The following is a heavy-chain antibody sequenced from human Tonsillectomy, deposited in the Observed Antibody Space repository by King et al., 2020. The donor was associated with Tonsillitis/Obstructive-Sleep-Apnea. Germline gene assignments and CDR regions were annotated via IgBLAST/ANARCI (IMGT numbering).Heavy chain of an antibody. D-gene: IGHD7-27*01. CDR3: ATPLGD. V-gene: IGHV1-46*01. Sequence: VQLVESGAEVKKPGASVKVSCKASGYTFTSYYMHWVRQAPGQGLEWMGIINPSDGSTSYAQKCQGRVTLTRDTSTNTVYMELSSLRSDDTAVYYCATPLGDWGQGTLVTVSS. CDR1: GYTFTSYY. J-gene: IGHJ4*02. CDR2: INPSDGST.